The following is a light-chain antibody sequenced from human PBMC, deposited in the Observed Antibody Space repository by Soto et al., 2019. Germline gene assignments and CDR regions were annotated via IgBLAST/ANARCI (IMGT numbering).Light chain of an antibody. Sequence: QSVLTQPASVSGSPGQSITISCTGTSSDVGAYNYVSWYQQHPGKAPKLMIYEVSNRPSGVSDRFSGSKSGNTASLTISGLQAEDEADYYCCSYAGSSSWVFGGGTKVTVL. CDR1: SSDVGAYNY. V-gene: IGLV2-23*02. CDR3: CSYAGSSSWV. J-gene: IGLJ3*02. CDR2: EVS.